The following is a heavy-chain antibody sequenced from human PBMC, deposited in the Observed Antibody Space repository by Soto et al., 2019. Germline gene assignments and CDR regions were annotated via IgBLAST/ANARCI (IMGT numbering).Heavy chain of an antibody. Sequence: SETLSLTCAVSSGSISSSNWWSWVRQPPGKGLEWIGEIYHSGSTNYNPSLKSRVTISVDKSKNQFSLKLSSVTAADTAVYYCAREQLTYNWNFLDYWGQGTLVTVSS. CDR3: AREQLTYNWNFLDY. J-gene: IGHJ4*02. D-gene: IGHD1-7*01. V-gene: IGHV4-4*02. CDR2: IYHSGST. CDR1: SGSISSSNW.